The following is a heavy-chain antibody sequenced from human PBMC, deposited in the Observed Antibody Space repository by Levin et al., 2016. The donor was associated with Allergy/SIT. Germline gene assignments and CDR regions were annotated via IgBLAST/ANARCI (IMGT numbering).Heavy chain of an antibody. D-gene: IGHD2-8*02. J-gene: IGHJ4*02. CDR2: ISRNGEST. Sequence: WIRQPPGKGLEYVTGISRNGESTYYADSVKGRFTISRDNSKNTLYLQLSGLRPEDTAVYFCVNTGMNYDSWGQGTLVTVSS. V-gene: IGHV3-64D*06. CDR3: VNTGMNYDS.